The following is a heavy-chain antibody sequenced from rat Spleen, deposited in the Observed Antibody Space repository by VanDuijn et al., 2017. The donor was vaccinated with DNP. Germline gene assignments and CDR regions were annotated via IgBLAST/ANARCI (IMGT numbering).Heavy chain of an antibody. CDR3: ARHVPGYNVMDA. V-gene: IGHV5-25*01. J-gene: IGHJ4*01. D-gene: IGHD1-4*01. CDR1: GFTFSNYY. Sequence: EVQLVESGGGLVQPGRSMKLSCAASGFTFSNYYMTWVRQAPTKGLEWVASSSTGGGNTYYRDSVKGRFTISRDNAKSTLYLQMDSLRSEDTATYYCARHVPGYNVMDAWGQGVSVTVSS. CDR2: SSTGGGNT.